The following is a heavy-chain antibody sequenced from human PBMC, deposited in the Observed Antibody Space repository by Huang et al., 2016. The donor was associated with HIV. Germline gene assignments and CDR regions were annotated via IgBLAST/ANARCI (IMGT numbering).Heavy chain of an antibody. V-gene: IGHV3-30*18. D-gene: IGHD6-13*01. CDR3: AKGGSAAAVLDF. CDR2: ISYDAKTK. J-gene: IGHJ4*02. CDR1: GVTFSSYG. Sequence: QVQLVESGGGVVQPGRSLRISCAASGVTFSSYGMHWVRQAPGKGLGGVAVISYDAKTKYYADSGKGRFSISRDNSKTTVYLQLNSLRLEDTAVYYCAKGGSAAAVLDFWGQGTLVTVSS.